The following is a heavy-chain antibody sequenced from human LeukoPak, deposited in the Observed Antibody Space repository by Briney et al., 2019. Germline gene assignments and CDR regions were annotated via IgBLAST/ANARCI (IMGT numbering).Heavy chain of an antibody. V-gene: IGHV1-69*08. CDR3: ARDYELGTAGTAYEYFDN. Sequence: SVKVSCKASGGTFSNYIVSWVRQAPGQGLEWMGRITPILGSTNYAQKLQGRVTFSADKSTSTVYMELTSLRSDDTAVYYCARDYELGTAGTAYEYFDNWGQGTLVTVSS. CDR1: GGTFSNYI. D-gene: IGHD1-1*01. CDR2: ITPILGST. J-gene: IGHJ4*02.